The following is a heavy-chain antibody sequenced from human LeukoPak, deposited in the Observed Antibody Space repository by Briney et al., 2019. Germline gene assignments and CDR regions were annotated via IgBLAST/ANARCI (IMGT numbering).Heavy chain of an antibody. J-gene: IGHJ3*02. CDR1: GGSISSVSYY. Sequence: SQTLSLTCTVSGGSISSVSYYWSSLRQHAGKGVEWLGCIYISGSTNYNPSLKSRVTISVDTSKNQFSLKLGSATVADSAMYYSAHLVIVAAHNFVDIWGQGTMVTVSS. CDR3: AHLVIVAAHNFVDI. V-gene: IGHV4-61*02. D-gene: IGHD5-12*01. CDR2: IYISGST.